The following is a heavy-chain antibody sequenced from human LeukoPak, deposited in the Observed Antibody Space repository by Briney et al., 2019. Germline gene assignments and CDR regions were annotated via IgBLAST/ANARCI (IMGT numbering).Heavy chain of an antibody. CDR2: INPAGSET. V-gene: IGHV3-7*03. CDR1: GFSFSAYW. CDR3: AREGGQLEYYFGY. J-gene: IGHJ4*02. D-gene: IGHD6-13*01. Sequence: GGSLRLSCAASGFSFSAYWMTWVRQAPGTGLEWVANINPAGSETYYVDPVKGRFTISRDNAKNSLYLQMNSLRAEDTALYYCAREGGQLEYYFGYWGQGTLVTVSS.